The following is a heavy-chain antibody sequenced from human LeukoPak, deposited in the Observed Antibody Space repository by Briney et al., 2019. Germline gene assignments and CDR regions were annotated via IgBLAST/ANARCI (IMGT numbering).Heavy chain of an antibody. CDR1: GYSISSGYY. V-gene: IGHV4-38-2*02. Sequence: SETLSLTCTVSGYSISSGYYWGWIRQPPGKGLEWIGSIYHGGSTYYNPSLKSRVTISVDTSKNQFSLKLSSVTAADTAVYYCAREGAYCGGDCYPVPPFDYWGQGTLVTVSS. D-gene: IGHD2-21*02. J-gene: IGHJ4*02. CDR3: AREGAYCGGDCYPVPPFDY. CDR2: IYHGGST.